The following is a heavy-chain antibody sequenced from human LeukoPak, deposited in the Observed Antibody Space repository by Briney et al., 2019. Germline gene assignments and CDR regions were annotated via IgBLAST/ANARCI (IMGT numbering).Heavy chain of an antibody. CDR1: GGSFSGYY. Sequence: SETLSLTCAVYGGSFSGYYWSWIRQPPGKGLEWIGEINHSGSTNYNPSLKGRVTISVDTSKNQFSLKLSSVTAADTAVYYCAGEDVDTAMARNWFDPWGQGTLVTVSS. J-gene: IGHJ5*02. CDR2: INHSGST. V-gene: IGHV4-34*01. CDR3: AGEDVDTAMARNWFDP. D-gene: IGHD5-18*01.